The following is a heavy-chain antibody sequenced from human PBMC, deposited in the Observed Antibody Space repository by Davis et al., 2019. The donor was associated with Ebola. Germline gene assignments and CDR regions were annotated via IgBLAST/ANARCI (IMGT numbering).Heavy chain of an antibody. V-gene: IGHV1-69*06. D-gene: IGHD2-2*01. Sequence: SVTVSCKASVGTFSRYAISWVRQAPGQGLEWMGGITPIFGTANYAQKFQGGVTITADKSTSTAYMELSSLRSEDTAVYYCARDAYLKNWFDPWGQGTLVTVSS. CDR3: ARDAYLKNWFDP. CDR2: ITPIFGTA. J-gene: IGHJ5*02. CDR1: VGTFSRYA.